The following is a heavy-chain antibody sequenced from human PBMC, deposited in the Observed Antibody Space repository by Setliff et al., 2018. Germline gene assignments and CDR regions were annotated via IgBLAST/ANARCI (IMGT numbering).Heavy chain of an antibody. D-gene: IGHD3-3*01. J-gene: IGHJ5*02. CDR2: IYYSGST. Sequence: SETLSLTCTVSGGSISSSSYYWGWIRQPPGKGLEWIGSIYYSGSTYYNPSLKSRVTISVDTSKNQFSLKLSSVAAADTAVYHCAGNNAHLEWLFAWFDPWGQGTLVTVSS. CDR3: AGNNAHLEWLFAWFDP. V-gene: IGHV4-39*07. CDR1: GGSISSSSYY.